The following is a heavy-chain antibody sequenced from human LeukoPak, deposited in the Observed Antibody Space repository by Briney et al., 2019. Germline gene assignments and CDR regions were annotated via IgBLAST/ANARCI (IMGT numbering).Heavy chain of an antibody. CDR3: AREGHYDTRGPDY. D-gene: IGHD3-22*01. V-gene: IGHV3-53*05. Sequence: GGSLRLSCAASGFTVSSNYMSLVRQAPGKGLVWVSRLHADGSATFYADSVKGRFTISRDNPKSTLYLQMNSLTAEDTAIYYCAREGHYDTRGPDYWGQGTLVTVSS. CDR2: LHADGSAT. CDR1: GFTVSSNY. J-gene: IGHJ4*02.